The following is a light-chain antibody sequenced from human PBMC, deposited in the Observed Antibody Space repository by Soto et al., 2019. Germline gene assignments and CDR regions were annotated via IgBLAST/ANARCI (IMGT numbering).Light chain of an antibody. Sequence: QSVLTQPASVSGSPGQSITISCTGTSSDVGGHNYVSWYQQHPGKAPKLMIYEVTNRPSGVSNRFSASKSGNTASLTISGLQAEDEADYYCYSYAGSHNVFGTGTKVTVL. CDR1: SSDVGGHNY. V-gene: IGLV2-14*01. CDR2: EVT. J-gene: IGLJ1*01. CDR3: YSYAGSHNV.